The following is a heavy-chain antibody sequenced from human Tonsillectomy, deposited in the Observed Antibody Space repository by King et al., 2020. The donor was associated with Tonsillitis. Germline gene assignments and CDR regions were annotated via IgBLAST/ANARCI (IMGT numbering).Heavy chain of an antibody. V-gene: IGHV3-21*01. J-gene: IGHJ4*02. CDR2: ISRSSSYK. CDR3: TRRADTRYEVY. Sequence: VQLVESGGGLVKPGGSLRLSCAASGFTFSSYSMNWVRQAPGKGLEWVSSISRSSSYKYYPDSVKGRYTISRDNAKNSLYLQMNSLRAEDTAFFYCTRRADTRYEVYWGEGTLVTVSS. CDR1: GFTFSSYS. D-gene: IGHD5-12*01.